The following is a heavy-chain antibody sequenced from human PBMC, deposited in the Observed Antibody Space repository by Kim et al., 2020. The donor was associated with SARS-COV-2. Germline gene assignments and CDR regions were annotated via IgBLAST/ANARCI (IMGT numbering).Heavy chain of an antibody. D-gene: IGHD6-19*01. Sequence: ANYAQKFQGRVTMTADESTSTAYMELSSLRSEDTAVYYCARGDISQWLVRWGQGTLVTVSS. CDR3: ARGDISQWLVR. CDR2: A. J-gene: IGHJ4*02. V-gene: IGHV1-69*01.